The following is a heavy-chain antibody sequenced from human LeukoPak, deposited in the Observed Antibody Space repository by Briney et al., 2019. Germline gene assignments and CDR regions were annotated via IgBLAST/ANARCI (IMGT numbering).Heavy chain of an antibody. J-gene: IGHJ6*02. D-gene: IGHD3-10*01. CDR3: ARGFLLRGGAHYYYYYGMDV. Sequence: PSGTLSLTCAVSGGSISSSNWWSWVRQPPGKGLEWIGEIYHSGSTNYNPSLKSRVTISVDTSKNQFSLKLSSVTAADTAVYYCARGFLLRGGAHYYYYYGMDVWGQGTTVTVSS. CDR2: IYHSGST. CDR1: GGSISSSNW. V-gene: IGHV4-4*02.